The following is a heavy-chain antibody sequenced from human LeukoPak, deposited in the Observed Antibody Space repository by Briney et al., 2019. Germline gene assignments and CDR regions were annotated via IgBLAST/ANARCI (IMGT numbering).Heavy chain of an antibody. CDR1: GFTFSSYA. V-gene: IGHV3-23*01. D-gene: IGHD3-16*01. Sequence: GGSPRLSCASSGFTFSSYAMSWVRQAPGKGLEWVSAISGSGGSTYYADSVKGRFTISRDNSKNTLYLQMNSLRADDTAVYYCAKDTPLCYFDYWGQGTLVTVSS. J-gene: IGHJ4*02. CDR2: ISGSGGST. CDR3: AKDTPLCYFDY.